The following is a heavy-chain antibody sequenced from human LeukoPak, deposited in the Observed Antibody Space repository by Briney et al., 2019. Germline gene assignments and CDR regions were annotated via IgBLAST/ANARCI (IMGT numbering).Heavy chain of an antibody. Sequence: ASVKVSCKASGYTFITYGITWVRQAPGEGLEWMGWISTYNGNTNYAQKLQGRVTMTTDTSTSTAYMELRSLRSDDTAVYYCARGVGAAAADYWGQGTLVTVSS. J-gene: IGHJ4*02. D-gene: IGHD6-13*01. V-gene: IGHV1-18*01. CDR1: GYTFITYG. CDR3: ARGVGAAAADY. CDR2: ISTYNGNT.